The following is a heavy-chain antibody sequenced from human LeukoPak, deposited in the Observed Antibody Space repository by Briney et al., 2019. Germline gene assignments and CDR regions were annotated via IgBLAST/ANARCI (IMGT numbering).Heavy chain of an antibody. D-gene: IGHD2-21*02. CDR2: IYYSGST. J-gene: IGHJ4*02. V-gene: IGHV4-39*07. CDR1: GGSISSSSYY. CDR3: ARVGGRLGDCYFDY. Sequence: SETLSLTCTVSGGSISSSSYYWGWIRQPPGTGLEWIGSIYYSGSTYYNPSLKSRVTISVDTSKNQFSLKLSSVTAADTAVYYCARVGGRLGDCYFDYWGQGTLVTVSS.